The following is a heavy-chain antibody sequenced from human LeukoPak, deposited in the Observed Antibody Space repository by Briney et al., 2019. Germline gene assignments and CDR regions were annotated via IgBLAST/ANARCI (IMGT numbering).Heavy chain of an antibody. V-gene: IGHV1-69*13. CDR2: IIPIFGTA. CDR3: AREGGPLDSSVVPAAMYGMDV. CDR1: GGTFSSYA. D-gene: IGHD2-2*01. Sequence: SVTVSCKASGGTFSSYAISWVRQAPGQGLEWMGGIIPIFGTANYAQKFQGRVTITADESTSTAYMELSSLRSEDTAVYYCAREGGPLDSSVVPAAMYGMDVWGQGTTVTVSS. J-gene: IGHJ6*02.